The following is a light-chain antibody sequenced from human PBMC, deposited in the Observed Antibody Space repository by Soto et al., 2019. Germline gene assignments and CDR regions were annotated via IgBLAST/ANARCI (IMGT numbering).Light chain of an antibody. CDR1: QNIDSR. J-gene: IGKJ3*01. CDR3: QQYNSFSLFT. CDR2: DAS. Sequence: DIQMAQSPSTLSASVGDXVTITCRASQNIDSRLAWYQQKPGKAPKLLVYDASTLERGVTSTFSGSGSGTDFTLTISSLQPEDFATYYCQQYNSFSLFTFGPGTKVETK. V-gene: IGKV1-5*01.